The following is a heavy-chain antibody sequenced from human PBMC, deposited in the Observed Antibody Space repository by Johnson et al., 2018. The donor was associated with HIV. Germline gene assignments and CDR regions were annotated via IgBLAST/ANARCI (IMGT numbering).Heavy chain of an antibody. CDR2: ISWNSGSI. V-gene: IGHV3-20*04. D-gene: IGHD1-1*01. Sequence: EVQLVESGGGVVRPGGSLRLSCAASGFTFDDYGMSWVRQAPGKGLEWVSGISWNSGSIGYADSVKGRFTISRDNAKNSLYLQMNSLRAEDTAVYYCAKEDPWRRAFDIWGQVTVVTVSS. CDR3: AKEDPWRRAFDI. J-gene: IGHJ3*02. CDR1: GFTFDDYG.